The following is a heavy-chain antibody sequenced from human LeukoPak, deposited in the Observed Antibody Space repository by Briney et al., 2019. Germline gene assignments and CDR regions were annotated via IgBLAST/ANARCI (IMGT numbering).Heavy chain of an antibody. Sequence: GGSLRLSCAASGFTFSCCGVTWVRQAPGKGLEWVAGISASGVATYNADSVKGRFTISRDNSKNTLYLQMNSLRAEDTAVYYCAKALKVVAGSGPVDYYYYMDVWGKGTTVTISS. CDR2: ISASGVAT. D-gene: IGHD6-19*01. CDR1: GFTFSCCG. J-gene: IGHJ6*03. CDR3: AKALKVVAGSGPVDYYYYMDV. V-gene: IGHV3-23*01.